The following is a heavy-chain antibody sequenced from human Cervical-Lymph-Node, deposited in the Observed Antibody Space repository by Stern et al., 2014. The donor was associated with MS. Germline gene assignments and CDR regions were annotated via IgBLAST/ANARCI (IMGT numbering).Heavy chain of an antibody. CDR3: ARDGRYCSNDVCSWTGASDI. CDR2: IIPISGTT. Sequence: VQLVESGAQMKTPGSSVKVSCKASGGTLSTSAISWVRQAPGQGLDWMGGIIPISGTTNYAQTFQGRVTITAYESTTTAYMGLSRLTSEDTAVYYCARDGRYCSNDVCSWTGASDIWGQGTVVTVS. CDR1: GGTLSTSA. J-gene: IGHJ3*02. V-gene: IGHV1-69*01. D-gene: IGHD2-8*01.